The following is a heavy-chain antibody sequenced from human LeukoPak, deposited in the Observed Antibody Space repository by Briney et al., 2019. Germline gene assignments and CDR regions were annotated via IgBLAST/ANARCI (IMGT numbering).Heavy chain of an antibody. CDR2: IYSGGST. CDR1: GFTVSSNY. V-gene: IGHV3-53*01. J-gene: IGHJ6*03. CDR3: ARDSRSVVPAAIRGRLDYYYYMDV. Sequence: GGSLRLSCAASGFTVSSNYMSWVRQAPGKGLEWVSVIYSGGSTYYADSVKGRFTISRDNSKNTLYLQMNSLRAEDTAVYYCARDSRSVVPAAIRGRLDYYYYMDVWGKGTTVTVSS. D-gene: IGHD2-2*02.